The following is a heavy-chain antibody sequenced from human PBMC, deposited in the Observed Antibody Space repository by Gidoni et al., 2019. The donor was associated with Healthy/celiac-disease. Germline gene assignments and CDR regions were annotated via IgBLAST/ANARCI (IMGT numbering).Heavy chain of an antibody. CDR2: IWYDGSNK. D-gene: IGHD2-2*02. V-gene: IGHV3-33*01. Sequence: QVQLVESGGGVVQPGRSLRLSCAASGFTFSSYGMHWVRQAPGKGLEWVAVIWYDGSNKYYADSVKGRFTISRDNSKNTLYLQMNSLRAEDTAVYYCARDGAIVVVPAAILDYWGQGTLVTVSS. CDR3: ARDGAIVVVPAAILDY. J-gene: IGHJ4*02. CDR1: GFTFSSYG.